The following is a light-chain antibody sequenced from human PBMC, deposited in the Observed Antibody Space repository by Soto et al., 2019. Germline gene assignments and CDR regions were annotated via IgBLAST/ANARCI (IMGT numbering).Light chain of an antibody. CDR2: NSY. J-gene: IGLJ1*01. V-gene: IGLV1-44*01. Sequence: QAVVTQPPSASGTPGQRVTISCSGSSSNIGSKTVNWYQQLPGTVPKLLIYNSYQRPSGVPDRFSASKSGTSASLAISGLQSEDEADYYCSSWDASLNGYVFGTGTKLTGL. CDR1: SSNIGSKT. CDR3: SSWDASLNGYV.